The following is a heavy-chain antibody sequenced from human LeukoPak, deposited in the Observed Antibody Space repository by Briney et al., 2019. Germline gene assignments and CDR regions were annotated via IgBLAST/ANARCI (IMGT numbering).Heavy chain of an antibody. J-gene: IGHJ3*02. V-gene: IGHV3-30*03. CDR2: ISYDGSNK. Sequence: GGSLRLSCAASGFTFSSYGMHWVRQAPGKGLEWVAVISYDGSNKYYADSVKGRFTISRDNSKNTLYLQMNSLRAEDTAVYYCARDGPDFRAFDIWGQGTVVTVSS. CDR3: ARDGPDFRAFDI. CDR1: GFTFSSYG.